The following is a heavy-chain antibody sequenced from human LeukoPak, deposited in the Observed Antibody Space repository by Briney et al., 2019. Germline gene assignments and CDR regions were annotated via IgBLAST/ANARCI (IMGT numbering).Heavy chain of an antibody. Sequence: SQTLSLTCAISGDSVSSNSAAWNWIGQSPSRGLEWLGRTYYRSKWYNDYAVSVKSRITINPDTSKNQLSLQLNSVTPEDTAVYYCARDSGRVVMAAAGSGGYDYWGQGTLVTVSS. J-gene: IGHJ4*02. D-gene: IGHD6-13*01. V-gene: IGHV6-1*01. CDR3: ARDSGRVVMAAAGSGGYDY. CDR2: TYYRSKWYN. CDR1: GDSVSSNSAA.